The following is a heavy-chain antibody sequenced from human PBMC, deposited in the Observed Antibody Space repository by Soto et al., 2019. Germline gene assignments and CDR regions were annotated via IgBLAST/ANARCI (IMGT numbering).Heavy chain of an antibody. J-gene: IGHJ4*02. V-gene: IGHV4-34*01. D-gene: IGHD3-22*01. CDR2: INHSGST. CDR3: ARSLSPRYYYDSSGPRGY. Sequence: PSETLSLTCAVYGGSFSGYYWSWIRQPPGKGLEWIGEINHSGSTNYNPSLKSRVTISVDTSKNQFSLKLSSVTAADTAVYYCARSLSPRYYYDSSGPRGYWGQGTLVTVSS. CDR1: GGSFSGYY.